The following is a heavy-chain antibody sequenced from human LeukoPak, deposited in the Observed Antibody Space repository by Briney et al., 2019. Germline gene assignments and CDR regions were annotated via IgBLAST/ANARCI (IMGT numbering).Heavy chain of an antibody. CDR3: AKFWSGYSNWFDP. CDR2: ISGSGGST. J-gene: IGHJ5*02. V-gene: IGHV3-23*01. D-gene: IGHD3-3*01. Sequence: GGSLRLSCAAPGFTFSSYAMSWVRQAPGKGLGWVSAISGSGGSTYYADSVKGRFTISRDNSKNTLYLQMNSLRAEDTAVYYCAKFWSGYSNWFDPWGQGTLVTVSS. CDR1: GFTFSSYA.